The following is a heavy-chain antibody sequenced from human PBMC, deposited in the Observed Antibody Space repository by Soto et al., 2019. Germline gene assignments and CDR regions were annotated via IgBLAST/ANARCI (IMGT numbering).Heavy chain of an antibody. Sequence: PGESLKISCKCSGYSFTTYWIVLVRQMPGKGLEGMVIIYPGDSDTRYSPSFQGQVTISADKSINTTYLQWSSLKASDTAIYYCARQAAAGKYYYAMDVWGQGTTVTVSS. CDR3: ARQAAAGKYYYAMDV. CDR1: GYSFTTYW. D-gene: IGHD6-13*01. CDR2: IYPGDSDT. J-gene: IGHJ6*02. V-gene: IGHV5-51*01.